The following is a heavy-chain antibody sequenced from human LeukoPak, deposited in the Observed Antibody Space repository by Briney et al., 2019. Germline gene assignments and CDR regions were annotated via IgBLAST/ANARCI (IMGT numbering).Heavy chain of an antibody. V-gene: IGHV4-4*07. Sequence: SETLSLTCTVSGGSISSYYRSWIRQPAGKGLEWIGRIYSSGSTNYNPSLKSRLPMSVDTSTNQISLKLNSVTAAATAVYYCWRGLRYYGSSGYRTGYWFYPWGQGGLVTVSS. CDR3: WRGLRYYGSSGYRTGYWFYP. CDR2: IYSSGST. J-gene: IGHJ5*02. CDR1: GGSISSYY. D-gene: IGHD3-22*01.